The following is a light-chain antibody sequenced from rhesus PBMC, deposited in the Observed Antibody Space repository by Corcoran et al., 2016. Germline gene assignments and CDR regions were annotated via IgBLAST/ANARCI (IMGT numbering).Light chain of an antibody. J-gene: IGKJ2*01. CDR1: QGISNY. V-gene: IGKV1-37*01. CDR2: YAS. Sequence: DIQMTQSPSSLSASVGDTVTFTCRASQGISNYLAWYQQQPGKAPKPLIYYASNLESGVPSRFSGSGSGTEFTLTISSLQPEDFATYYCQQYNRAPYSFGQGSKVEIK. CDR3: QQYNRAPYS.